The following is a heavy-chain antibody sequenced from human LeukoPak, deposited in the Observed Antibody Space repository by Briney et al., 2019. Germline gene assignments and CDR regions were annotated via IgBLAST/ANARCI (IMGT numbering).Heavy chain of an antibody. Sequence: SQTLSLTCTVSGGSISSGSYYWSWIRQPAGKGLEWIGRIYTSGSTNYNPSLKSRVTISVDTSKNQFSLKLSSVTAADTAVYYCARDRGRIFGVVPPGYWGQGTLVTVSS. CDR3: ARDRGRIFGVVPPGY. CDR1: GGSISSGSYY. V-gene: IGHV4-61*02. CDR2: IYTSGST. D-gene: IGHD3-3*02. J-gene: IGHJ4*02.